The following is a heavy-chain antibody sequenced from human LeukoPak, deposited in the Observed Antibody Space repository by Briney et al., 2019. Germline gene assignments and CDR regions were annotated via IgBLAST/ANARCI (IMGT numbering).Heavy chain of an antibody. D-gene: IGHD4-17*01. CDR1: GGTLSSYA. CDR3: ARGSVTTGSTDY. Sequence: SVKVSCKASGGTLSSYAISWVRQAPGQGLEWMGRIIPIFGTANYAQKFQGRVTITTDESTSTAYMELSSLRSEDTAVYYCARGSVTTGSTDYWGQGTLVTVSS. V-gene: IGHV1-69*05. CDR2: IIPIFGTA. J-gene: IGHJ4*02.